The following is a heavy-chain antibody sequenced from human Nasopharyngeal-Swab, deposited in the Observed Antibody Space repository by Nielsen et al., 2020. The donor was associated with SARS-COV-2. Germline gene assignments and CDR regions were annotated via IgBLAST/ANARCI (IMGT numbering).Heavy chain of an antibody. Sequence: GESLKISCAASGFTFSSYGMHWVRQAPGKGLEWVAVTWYDESNKYYADSVKGRITISGDNSKNTLYLQMNNLRAEDTAVYYCARDRGATTYGMDVWGQGTTVTVSS. J-gene: IGHJ6*02. D-gene: IGHD5-12*01. V-gene: IGHV3-33*01. CDR3: ARDRGATTYGMDV. CDR2: TWYDESNK. CDR1: GFTFSSYG.